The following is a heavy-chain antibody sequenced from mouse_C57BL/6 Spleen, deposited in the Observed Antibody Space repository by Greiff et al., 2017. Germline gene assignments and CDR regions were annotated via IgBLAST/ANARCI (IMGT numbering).Heavy chain of an antibody. CDR3: AIDSSGFPYYAMDY. J-gene: IGHJ4*01. CDR1: GFNIKNTY. D-gene: IGHD3-2*02. Sequence: EVQLQQSVAELVRPGASVKLSCTASGFNIKNTYMHWVKQRPEQGLEWIGRIDPANGNTKYAPKFQGKSTITADTSSNTAYLQLSRLTSEDTAIYYCAIDSSGFPYYAMDYWGQGTSVTVSS. CDR2: IDPANGNT. V-gene: IGHV14-3*01.